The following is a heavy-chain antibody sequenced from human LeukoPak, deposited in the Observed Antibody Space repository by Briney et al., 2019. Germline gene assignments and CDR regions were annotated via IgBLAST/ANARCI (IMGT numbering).Heavy chain of an antibody. Sequence: PGRSLRLSCAASGFTFSSYAMHWVRQAPGKGLEWVAVISYDGSNKYYADSVKGRFTISRDNSENTLYLQMNSLRAEDTAVYYCAGGTTGTTPYWGQGTLVTVSS. CDR1: GFTFSSYA. D-gene: IGHD1-1*01. CDR3: AGGTTGTTPY. CDR2: ISYDGSNK. J-gene: IGHJ4*02. V-gene: IGHV3-30*04.